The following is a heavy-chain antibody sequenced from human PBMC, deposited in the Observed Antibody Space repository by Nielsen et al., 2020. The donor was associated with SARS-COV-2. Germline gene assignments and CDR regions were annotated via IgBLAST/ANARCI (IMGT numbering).Heavy chain of an antibody. D-gene: IGHD1-26*01. J-gene: IGHJ6*02. Sequence: GESLKISCAASGFTFSDYYMSWIRQAPGKGLEWVSYISSSSSYTNYADSVKGRFTISRDNAKNSLYLQMNSLRAEDTAVYYCARDGGATGYYYGMDVWGQGTTVTVSS. CDR3: ARDGGATGYYYGMDV. CDR2: ISSSSSYT. CDR1: GFTFSDYY. V-gene: IGHV3-11*05.